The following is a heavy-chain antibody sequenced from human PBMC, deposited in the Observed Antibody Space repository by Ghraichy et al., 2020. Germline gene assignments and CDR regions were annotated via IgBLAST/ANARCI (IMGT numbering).Heavy chain of an antibody. D-gene: IGHD3-10*01. V-gene: IGHV4-34*01. Sequence: SQTLSLTCAVYGGSFSGYYWSWIRQPPGKGLEWIGEINHSGSTNYNPSLKSRVTISVDTSKNQFSLKLSSVTAADTAVYYCARAGGRMVRGEPGYYYYGMDVWGQGTTVTVSS. CDR3: ARAGGRMVRGEPGYYYYGMDV. J-gene: IGHJ6*02. CDR1: GGSFSGYY. CDR2: INHSGST.